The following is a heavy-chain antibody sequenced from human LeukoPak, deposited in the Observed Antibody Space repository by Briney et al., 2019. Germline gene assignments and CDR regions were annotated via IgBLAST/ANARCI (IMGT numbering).Heavy chain of an antibody. CDR2: ISYDGSNK. D-gene: IGHD4-17*01. Sequence: GGSLRLSCAASGFTFSSYAMHWVRQAPGKGLEWVAVISYDGSNKYYADSVKGRVTISRDNSKNTLYLQMNSLRAEDTAVYYCARSNYGDYAPLDYWGQGTLVTVSS. V-gene: IGHV3-30*04. J-gene: IGHJ4*02. CDR3: ARSNYGDYAPLDY. CDR1: GFTFSSYA.